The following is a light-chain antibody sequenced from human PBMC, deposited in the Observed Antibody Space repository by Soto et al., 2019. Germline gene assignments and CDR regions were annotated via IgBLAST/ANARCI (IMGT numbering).Light chain of an antibody. J-gene: IGLJ1*01. CDR1: SSNIGAGFD. CDR2: GTR. V-gene: IGLV1-40*01. Sequence: QSVLTQPPSVSGAPGQRVTISCTGSSSNIGAGFDVHWCQQLPGTAPQLLIFGTRNRPSGVPDRFSGSKSGTSASLAITGLRAEDEAHYYCQSYDSSLSGPYVFGTGTKVTVL. CDR3: QSYDSSLSGPYV.